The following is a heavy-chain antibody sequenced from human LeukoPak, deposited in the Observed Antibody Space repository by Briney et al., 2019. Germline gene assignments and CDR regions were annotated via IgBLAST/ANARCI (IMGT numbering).Heavy chain of an antibody. CDR1: GGTFSSYA. CDR2: IIPILGIA. D-gene: IGHD1-1*01. V-gene: IGHV1-69*04. Sequence: GSSVKVSCKASGGTFSSYAISWVRQAPGQGLEWMGRIIPILGIANYAQKFQGRVTITADKSTSTAYMELSSLRSEDTAVYYCARGALIGYTTFDYWGQGTLVTVSS. CDR3: ARGALIGYTTFDY. J-gene: IGHJ4*02.